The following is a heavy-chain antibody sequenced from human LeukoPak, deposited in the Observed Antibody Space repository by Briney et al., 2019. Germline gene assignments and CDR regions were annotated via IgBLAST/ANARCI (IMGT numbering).Heavy chain of an antibody. CDR1: GGSFTIYS. V-gene: IGHV4-34*01. J-gene: IGHJ6*03. Sequence: PSETLSLTCAVYGGSFTIYSWTWIRQSPGKGLEWIGEINHSGNTNYNPSLKSRVTISVDTSKNQFSLKLSSVTAADTAVYYCARLYCSSTSCYRLDYYYMDVWGKGTTVTISS. CDR3: ARLYCSSTSCYRLDYYYMDV. D-gene: IGHD2-2*02. CDR2: INHSGNT.